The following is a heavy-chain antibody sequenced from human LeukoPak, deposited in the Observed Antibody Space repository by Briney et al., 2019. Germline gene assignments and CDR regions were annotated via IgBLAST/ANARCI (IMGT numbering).Heavy chain of an antibody. CDR3: ATSYSNYLSWFDP. CDR1: GGSISSYY. J-gene: IGHJ5*02. V-gene: IGHV4-59*01. Sequence: SETLSLTCTVSGGSISSYYWNWIRQPPGKGLEWIGYIYYSGSTNYNPSLKSRVTISVDTSKNQFSLKLSSVTAADTAVYYCATSYSNYLSWFDPWGQGTLVTVSS. CDR2: IYYSGST. D-gene: IGHD4-11*01.